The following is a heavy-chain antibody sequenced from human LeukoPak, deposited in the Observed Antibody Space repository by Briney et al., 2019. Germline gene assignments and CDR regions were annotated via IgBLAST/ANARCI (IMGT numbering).Heavy chain of an antibody. CDR1: GGSIRSGSYY. D-gene: IGHD4-17*01. CDR3: ARWANYGDYYYYYYMDV. CDR2: IYTSGST. J-gene: IGHJ6*03. V-gene: IGHV4-61*02. Sequence: ASETLSLTCTVSGGSIRSGSYYWSWIRQPAGKGLEWIGRIYTSGSTNYNPSLKSRVTISVDTSKNQFSLKLSSVTAADTAVYYCARWANYGDYYYYYYMDVWGKGTTVTVSS.